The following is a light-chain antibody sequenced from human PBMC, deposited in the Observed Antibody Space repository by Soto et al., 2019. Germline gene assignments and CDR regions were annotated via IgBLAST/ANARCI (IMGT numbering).Light chain of an antibody. V-gene: IGLV2-14*01. CDR2: DVS. CDR3: SSYTRSSSAV. CDR1: SSDVGGYNY. Sequence: QSVLTQPASVSGSPGQSITISCTGTSSDVGGYNYVSWYQQHPGKAPKLMIYDVSNRPSGVSNRFSGSKSGNTASLTISGLQAEDEADYYCSSYTRSSSAVFGGGTQLTVL. J-gene: IGLJ7*01.